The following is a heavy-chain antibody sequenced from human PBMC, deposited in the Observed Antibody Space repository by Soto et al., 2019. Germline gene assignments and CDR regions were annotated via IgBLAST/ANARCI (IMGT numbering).Heavy chain of an antibody. CDR1: GGTFTYYG. CDR3: ARDLGTTIAGPPRRETYGWLDP. Sequence: QVQLVQSGAEVKRPESSVKLSCKASGGTFTYYGISWVRQAPGQGLEWMGGIIPIIGPATYAQKFQGRLTITADQSTSTAYMELSSLGSVDTALYYCARDLGTTIAGPPRRETYGWLDPWGQGTLVTVSS. J-gene: IGHJ5*02. CDR2: IIPIIGPA. D-gene: IGHD3-22*01. V-gene: IGHV1-69*01.